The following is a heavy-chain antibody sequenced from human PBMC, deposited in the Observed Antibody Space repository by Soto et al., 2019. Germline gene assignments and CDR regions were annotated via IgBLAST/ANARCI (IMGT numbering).Heavy chain of an antibody. Sequence: SETLSLTCAGYGGSFSGYYWSWIRQPPGKGLEWIGEINHSGSTNYNPSLKSRVTISVDTSKNQFSLKLSSVTAADTAVYYCASVAAATNWFGPWGQGTLVTVSS. CDR3: ASVAAATNWFGP. J-gene: IGHJ5*02. CDR2: INHSGST. CDR1: GGSFSGYY. V-gene: IGHV4-34*01. D-gene: IGHD6-13*01.